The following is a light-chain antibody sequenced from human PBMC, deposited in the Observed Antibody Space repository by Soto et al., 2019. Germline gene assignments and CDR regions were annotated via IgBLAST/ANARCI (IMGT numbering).Light chain of an antibody. CDR3: QQTYSTPFT. CDR2: TAS. CDR1: LRIDSY. J-gene: IGKJ3*01. Sequence: DLQMTQSPSSLSASVGDRVTITCRTSLRIDSYLNWYQHIPGKAPKLLIYTASSLQSGVPSRFSGSGSGTEFTLTISSLQPEDFAIYYCQQTYSTPFTFGPGTKVDI. V-gene: IGKV1-39*01.